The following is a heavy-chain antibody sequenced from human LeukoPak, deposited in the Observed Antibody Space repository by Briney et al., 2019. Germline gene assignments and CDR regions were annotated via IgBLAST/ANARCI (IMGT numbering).Heavy chain of an antibody. CDR2: IKKDGSEQ. Sequence: GGSLRLSCVASGFSFSDHWMNWFRQAPGKGLEWVATIKKDGSEQYYVDSMKGRFTISRDNAKNSVYLQINSLRAEDTAVYYCARDRGSSSCFDYWGQGTLVTVSS. CDR3: ARDRGSSSCFDY. D-gene: IGHD6-13*01. CDR1: GFSFSDHW. V-gene: IGHV3-7*01. J-gene: IGHJ4*02.